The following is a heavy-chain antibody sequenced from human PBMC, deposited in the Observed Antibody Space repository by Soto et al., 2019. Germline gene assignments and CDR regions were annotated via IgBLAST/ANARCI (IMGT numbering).Heavy chain of an antibody. CDR1: GGSISSYY. D-gene: IGHD2-15*01. Sequence: SETLSLTCTVSGGSISSYYWSWIRQPPGKGLEWIGYIYYSGSTNYNPSLKSRVTISVDTSKNQFSLKLSSVTAADTAVYCCARILRVAATDPYYYYYMDVWGKGTTVTVSS. V-gene: IGHV4-59*08. CDR3: ARILRVAATDPYYYYYMDV. CDR2: IYYSGST. J-gene: IGHJ6*03.